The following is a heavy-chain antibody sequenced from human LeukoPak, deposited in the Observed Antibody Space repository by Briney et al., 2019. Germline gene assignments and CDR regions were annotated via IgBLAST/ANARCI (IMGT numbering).Heavy chain of an antibody. J-gene: IGHJ4*02. CDR1: GFTFSSSA. Sequence: GGSLRLSCAASGFTFSSSAMSWVRQAPGKGLEWVSAISNNGGYTYYADSVQGRFTISRDNSKSTLCLQMNSLRAEDTAVYYCARYSSGWSFEYWGQGTLVSVSS. D-gene: IGHD6-19*01. CDR3: ARYSSGWSFEY. V-gene: IGHV3-23*01. CDR2: ISNNGGYT.